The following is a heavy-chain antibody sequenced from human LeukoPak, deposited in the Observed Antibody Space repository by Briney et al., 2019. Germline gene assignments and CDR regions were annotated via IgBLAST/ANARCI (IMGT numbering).Heavy chain of an antibody. CDR3: ARDHGYYDSSGYLYWYFDL. CDR1: GFSISSGSYY. D-gene: IGHD3-22*01. J-gene: IGHJ2*01. CDR2: IYTSGST. V-gene: IGHV4-61*02. Sequence: SETLSLTCTASGFSISSGSYYWGWLRQPAGKGLEWFGRIYTSGSTNYNPSLKSRVTISVATSKNQFSLKLSSMTAADTAVYYCARDHGYYDSSGYLYWYFDLWGRGTLVTVSS.